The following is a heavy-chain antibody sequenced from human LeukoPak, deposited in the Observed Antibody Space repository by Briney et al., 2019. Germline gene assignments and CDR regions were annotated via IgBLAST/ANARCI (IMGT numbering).Heavy chain of an antibody. CDR3: ARVPFWSGYPGCYYGMDV. Sequence: SETLSLTCTVSGGSISSGDYYWSWIRQPPGKRLEWIGYIYYSGSTYYNPSLKSRVTISVDTSKNQFSLKLTSVTAADTAVYYCARVPFWSGYPGCYYGMDVWGQGTTVTVSS. V-gene: IGHV4-30-4*01. J-gene: IGHJ6*02. CDR1: GGSISSGDYY. D-gene: IGHD3-3*01. CDR2: IYYSGST.